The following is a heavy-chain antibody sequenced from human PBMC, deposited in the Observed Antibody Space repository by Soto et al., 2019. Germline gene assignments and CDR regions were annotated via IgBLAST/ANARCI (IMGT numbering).Heavy chain of an antibody. Sequence: SVKVSCKASGGTFSSYAISWVRQAPGQGLEWMGGIIPIFGTANYAQKFQGRVTITADESTSTAYMELSSLRSEDTAVYYCARGTVGDGYNGDRWYFDYWGQGTLVTVSS. CDR2: IIPIFGTA. J-gene: IGHJ4*02. D-gene: IGHD1-26*01. CDR1: GGTFSSYA. V-gene: IGHV1-69*13. CDR3: ARGTVGDGYNGDRWYFDY.